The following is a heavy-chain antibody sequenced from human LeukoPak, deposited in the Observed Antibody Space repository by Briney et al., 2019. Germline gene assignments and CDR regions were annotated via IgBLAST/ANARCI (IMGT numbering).Heavy chain of an antibody. CDR3: ANPENYYGSGGHAS. CDR2: ISYDGSNK. Sequence: GGSLRLSCAASGFTFSSYAMHWVRQAPGKGLEWVAVISYDGSNKYYADSVKGRFTISRDNAKNSLYLQMNSLRAEDTAVYYCANPENYYGSGGHASWGQGTLVTVSS. J-gene: IGHJ4*02. CDR1: GFTFSSYA. V-gene: IGHV3-30-3*01. D-gene: IGHD3-10*01.